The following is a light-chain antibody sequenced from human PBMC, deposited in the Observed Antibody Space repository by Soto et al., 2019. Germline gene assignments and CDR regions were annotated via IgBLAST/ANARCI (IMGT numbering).Light chain of an antibody. V-gene: IGKV3-20*01. CDR3: QQYGSSLYT. Sequence: EIVLTQSPGTPSLSPGATATLSCRASQSVSSNFLAWYQQRPGRAPRLLIYGASNRATGIPDRFSGSGSGTDFTLTISRLEPEDFAVYYCQQYGSSLYTFGQGTKVDIK. J-gene: IGKJ2*01. CDR2: GAS. CDR1: QSVSSNF.